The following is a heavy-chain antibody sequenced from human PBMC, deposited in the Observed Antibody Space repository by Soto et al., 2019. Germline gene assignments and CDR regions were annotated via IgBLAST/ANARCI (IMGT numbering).Heavy chain of an antibody. CDR1: GYSFTSYW. CDR3: ARPPYGSGSYLYYYYGMDV. Sequence: GESLKISCKGSGYSFTSYWISWVRQMPGKGLEWMGRIDPSDSYTNYSPSFQGHVTISADKSISTAYLQWSSLKASDTAMYYCARPPYGSGSYLYYYYGMDVWGQGTTVTV. V-gene: IGHV5-10-1*01. CDR2: IDPSDSYT. J-gene: IGHJ6*02. D-gene: IGHD3-10*01.